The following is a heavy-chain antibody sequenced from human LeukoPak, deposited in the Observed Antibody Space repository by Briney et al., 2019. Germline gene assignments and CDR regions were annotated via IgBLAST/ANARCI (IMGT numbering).Heavy chain of an antibody. CDR2: ISYDGSNK. Sequence: GRSLRLSCAASGFTFSSYGMHWVRQAPGKGLEWVGVISYDGSNKYYADSVKGRFTISRDNSKNTLYLQMNSLRAEDTAVYYCAKERGYDILTGYYSYGMDVWGKGTTVTVSS. D-gene: IGHD3-9*01. CDR1: GFTFSSYG. CDR3: AKERGYDILTGYYSYGMDV. J-gene: IGHJ6*04. V-gene: IGHV3-30*18.